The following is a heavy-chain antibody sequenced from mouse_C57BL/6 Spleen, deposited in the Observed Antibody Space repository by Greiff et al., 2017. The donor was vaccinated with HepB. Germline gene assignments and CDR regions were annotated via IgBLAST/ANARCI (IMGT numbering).Heavy chain of an antibody. CDR2: IYPGSGST. Sequence: VKLMESGAELVKPGASVKMSCKASGYTFTSYWITWVKQRPGQGLEWIGDIYPGSGSTNYNEKFKSKATLTVDTSASTAYMQLSSLTSEDSAVYYCARSDLSPVDYWGQGTTLTVSS. CDR3: ARSDLSPVDY. CDR1: GYTFTSYW. D-gene: IGHD6-2*01. V-gene: IGHV1-55*01. J-gene: IGHJ2*01.